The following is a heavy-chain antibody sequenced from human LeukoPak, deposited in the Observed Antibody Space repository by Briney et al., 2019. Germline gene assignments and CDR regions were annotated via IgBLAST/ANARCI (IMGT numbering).Heavy chain of an antibody. CDR1: GGSLSGYY. V-gene: IGHV4-34*01. J-gene: IGHJ4*02. CDR2: INHSGST. Sequence: SDTLSLTCAVYGGSLSGYYWSWIRQPPGKGLEWIGEINHSGSTNYNPSLKSRVTISVDTSKNQFSLKLSSVTAADTAVYYCARGSAAYYFDYWGQGTLVTVSS. D-gene: IGHD6-13*01. CDR3: ARGSAAYYFDY.